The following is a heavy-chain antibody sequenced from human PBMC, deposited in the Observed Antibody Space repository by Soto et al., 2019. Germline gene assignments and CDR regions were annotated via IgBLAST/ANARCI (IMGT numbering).Heavy chain of an antibody. CDR3: ARKAV. V-gene: IGHV3-7*05. CDR2: IKQDGSEQ. Sequence: EVQLVESGGGLVQPGGSLRLSCAASGFTFSGYWMSWVRQAPGKGLEWVANIKQDGSEQFYVDSVKGRFTITRDNAKNTLYLQMNSLTAEDTAVYYCARKAVWGQGTTVTISS. J-gene: IGHJ6*02. CDR1: GFTFSGYW.